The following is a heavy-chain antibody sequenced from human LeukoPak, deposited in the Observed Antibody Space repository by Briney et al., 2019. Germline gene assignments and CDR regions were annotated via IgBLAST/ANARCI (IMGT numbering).Heavy chain of an antibody. CDR2: ISAYKGNT. CDR1: GYTFTRSG. Sequence: ASVKVSCKASGYTFTRSGISWVRQAPGHGLEWMGWISAYKGNTNYAQKLQSRVSMTTETSTSTAYMELRSLRSDDTAVYYCARDHYYDSSASGDAFDIWGQGTMVTVSS. CDR3: ARDHYYDSSASGDAFDI. V-gene: IGHV1-18*01. J-gene: IGHJ3*02. D-gene: IGHD3-22*01.